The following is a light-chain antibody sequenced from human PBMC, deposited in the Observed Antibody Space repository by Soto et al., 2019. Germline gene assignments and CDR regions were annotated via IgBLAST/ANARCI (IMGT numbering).Light chain of an antibody. V-gene: IGLV3-21*04. CDR1: NIGTKS. CDR3: QVWDGSNDHPGVV. J-gene: IGLJ2*01. Sequence: SYELTQPPSVSVAPGKTARITCGGDNIGTKSVHWYQQKPGQAPVLVISHDTDRPSAIPEQFSGSNSGNTATLTISRVEAGDEADYYCQVWDGSNDHPGVVFGGGTKLTVL. CDR2: HDT.